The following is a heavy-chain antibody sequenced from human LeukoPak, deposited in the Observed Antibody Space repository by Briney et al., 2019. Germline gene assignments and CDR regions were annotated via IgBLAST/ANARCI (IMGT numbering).Heavy chain of an antibody. J-gene: IGHJ6*02. Sequence: GGSLRLSCAASRFSVSGTTMHWVRQAPGKGLEWVAVISSDGSNDYYVDSVKGRFTISRDNSKNTLFLQMNSLRAEDTAVYYCARVSRVGGPPHMDVWGQGTTVIVSS. V-gene: IGHV3-30*04. CDR1: RFSVSGTT. CDR3: ARVSRVGGPPHMDV. D-gene: IGHD3-3*01. CDR2: ISSDGSND.